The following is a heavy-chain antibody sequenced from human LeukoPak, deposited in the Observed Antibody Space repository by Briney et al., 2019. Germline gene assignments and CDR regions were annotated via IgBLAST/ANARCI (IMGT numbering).Heavy chain of an antibody. CDR1: GFTVSSNY. V-gene: IGHV3-66*02. J-gene: IGHJ5*02. CDR3: ARDLAVAGTRWFDP. CDR2: IYSGGST. D-gene: IGHD6-19*01. Sequence: GGSLRLSCAASGFTVSSNYMSWVRQAPGKGLEWGSVIYSGGSTYYADSVKGRFTISRDNSKNTLYLQMNSLRAEDTAVYYCARDLAVAGTRWFDPWGQGTLVTVSS.